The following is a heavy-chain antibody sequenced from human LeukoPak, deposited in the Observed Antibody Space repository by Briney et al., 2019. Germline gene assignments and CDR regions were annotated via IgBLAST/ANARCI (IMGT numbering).Heavy chain of an antibody. CDR3: AREENTLAGYNPYYFDY. V-gene: IGHV3-48*02. Sequence: GSLRLSCAVSGFTFRRYSLNFVRQAPGKGLEWVSIISSSGTTIYYADSVKGRFTISRDNAKSSLYLQMNSLRDEDTAVYYCAREENTLAGYNPYYFDYCGQGTLVTVSS. CDR2: ISSSGTTI. D-gene: IGHD3-9*01. CDR1: GFTFRRYS. J-gene: IGHJ4*02.